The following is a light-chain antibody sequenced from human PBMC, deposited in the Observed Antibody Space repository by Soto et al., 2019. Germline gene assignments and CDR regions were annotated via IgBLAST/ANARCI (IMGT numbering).Light chain of an antibody. CDR3: QQYNNWPPIT. CDR2: GAS. V-gene: IGKV3D-15*01. J-gene: IGKJ5*01. CDR1: QSVSSN. Sequence: EIVMTQSPATLSVSRGERSTLXXRASQSVSSNLAWYQQKPGQAPRLLXYGASTRATGIPARFSGSGSGTEFTLTISSLQSEDFAVYYCQQYNNWPPITFGQGTRLEIK.